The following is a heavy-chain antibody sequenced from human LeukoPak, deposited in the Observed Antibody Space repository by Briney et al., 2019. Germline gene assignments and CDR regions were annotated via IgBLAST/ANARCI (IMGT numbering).Heavy chain of an antibody. J-gene: IGHJ4*02. CDR3: ARDYDILTGFPRGGFDY. D-gene: IGHD3-9*01. CDR1: GFTFSSYG. V-gene: IGHV3-33*01. CDR2: IWYDGSNK. Sequence: GGSLRLSCAASGFTFSSYGMHWVRQAPGKGLEWVAVIWYDGSNKYYADSVKGRFTISRDNSKNTLYLQMNSLRAEDTAVYYCARDYDILTGFPRGGFDYRGQGTLVTVSS.